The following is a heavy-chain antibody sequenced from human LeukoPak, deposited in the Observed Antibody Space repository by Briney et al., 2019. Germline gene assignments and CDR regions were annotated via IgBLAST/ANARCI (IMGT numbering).Heavy chain of an antibody. V-gene: IGHV5-51*01. Sequence: GGSLQISCQGSGYPSTNYWSGWVRQLPGKGLEWMGTIYPVDYDTRYSTSFQGQFTISVAKSMSTSCWQWRRLKAPASPIITCAKRGRDSGGDEAFDIWGQGTMVTVSS. J-gene: IGHJ3*02. CDR3: AKRGRDSGGDEAFDI. CDR1: GYPSTNYW. CDR2: IYPVDYDT. D-gene: IGHD2-15*01.